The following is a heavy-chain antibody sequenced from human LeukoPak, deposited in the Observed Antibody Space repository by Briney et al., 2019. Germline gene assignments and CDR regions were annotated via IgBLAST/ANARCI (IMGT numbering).Heavy chain of an antibody. CDR3: ARVHGHNLGTLDY. V-gene: IGHV4-34*01. CDR1: GGSFSGDY. D-gene: IGHD5-24*01. CDR2: INHSGNT. J-gene: IGHJ4*02. Sequence: PSETLSLSCAVYGGSFSGDYCSWIRQPPGKGLQWIGEINHSGNTNNNPSLKSRVTMSVDTSKNQLSLNLTSVTAADTAVYYCARVHGHNLGTLDYWGQGILVTVSS.